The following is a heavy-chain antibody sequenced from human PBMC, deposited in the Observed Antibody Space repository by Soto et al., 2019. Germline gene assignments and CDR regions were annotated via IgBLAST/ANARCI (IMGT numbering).Heavy chain of an antibody. Sequence: GGSLRLSCAASGFTFSNYWMHWVRQAPGKGLVWVSRINSDGSTTSYADSVKGRFTISRDNAKNTLYLQMNTLRAEDTAVYYYACRSSTSWTYYYYYMDVWGKGTTVTVSS. D-gene: IGHD2-2*01. CDR2: INSDGSTT. V-gene: IGHV3-74*01. CDR3: ACRSSTSWTYYYYYMDV. J-gene: IGHJ6*03. CDR1: GFTFSNYW.